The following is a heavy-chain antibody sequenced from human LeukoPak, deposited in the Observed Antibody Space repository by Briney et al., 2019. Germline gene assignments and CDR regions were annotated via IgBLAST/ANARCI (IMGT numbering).Heavy chain of an antibody. J-gene: IGHJ6*02. Sequence: SETLSLTCTVSGRSISSYYWSWLRQPPGKGLEWIGYIYYSGSTNYNPSLKSRVTISVDTSKNQFSLKLSSVTAADTAVYYCARELVVPAATQYYYYGMDVWGQGTTVTVSS. V-gene: IGHV4-59*01. CDR2: IYYSGST. CDR3: ARELVVPAATQYYYYGMDV. CDR1: GRSISSYY. D-gene: IGHD2-2*01.